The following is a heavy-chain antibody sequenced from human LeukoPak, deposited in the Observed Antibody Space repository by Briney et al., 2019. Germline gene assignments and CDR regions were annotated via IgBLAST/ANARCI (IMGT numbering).Heavy chain of an antibody. J-gene: IGHJ4*02. D-gene: IGHD3-22*01. CDR2: INPGGGST. Sequence: ASVKVSCKASGYTFTSYYIHWVRQAPGQGLEWMGIINPGGGSTSYAQKFQERVTITRDMSTSTAYMELSSLRSEDTAVYYCAAERTLRYDSSGYYYQWGQGTLVTVSS. CDR3: AAERTLRYDSSGYYYQ. CDR1: GYTFTSYY. V-gene: IGHV1-46*01.